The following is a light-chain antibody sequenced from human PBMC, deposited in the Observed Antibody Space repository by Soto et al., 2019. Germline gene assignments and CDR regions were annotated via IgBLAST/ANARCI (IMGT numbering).Light chain of an antibody. CDR2: EVN. CDR1: GGDIGNYNL. V-gene: IGLV2-23*02. J-gene: IGLJ1*01. CDR3: CSYAGSHSYI. Sequence: VLTQPASVSGSPGQSITISCTGTGGDIGNYNLVSWYRQNPGEAPKLIIYEVNKRPSGISSRLSGSKSGYTAFLTISGLQAEDEADYHCCSYAGSHSYIFGSGTKVTVL.